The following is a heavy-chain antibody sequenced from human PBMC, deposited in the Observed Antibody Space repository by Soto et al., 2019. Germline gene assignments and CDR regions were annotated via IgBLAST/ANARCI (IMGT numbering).Heavy chain of an antibody. CDR1: GGSLSGYY. Sequence: ETLSLTWAVDGGSLSGYYWSWIRQPPGKGLELIGEINHSGSTNYNPYLKSRVTISVDTSKNQFSLKLSSVTAEDTAVYYCARVTYEFWSGSPPFSGMDVWGQGTTVTVSS. D-gene: IGHD3-3*01. CDR2: INHSGST. CDR3: ARVTYEFWSGSPPFSGMDV. J-gene: IGHJ6*02. V-gene: IGHV4-34*01.